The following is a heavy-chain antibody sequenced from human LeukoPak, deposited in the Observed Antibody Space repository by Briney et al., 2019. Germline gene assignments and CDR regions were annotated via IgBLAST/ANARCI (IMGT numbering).Heavy chain of an antibody. CDR1: GYSFTDYY. V-gene: IGHV1-2*02. CDR2: INPKTGGI. Sequence: ASVTVSCKASGYSFTDYYMHWVRQAPGQGLEWMGWINPKTGGIIYAQKFQDRVTMTRDTSISTGYMELSSLRSDDTATYFCAGGRGGYNVIDYWGQGTLVTVSS. CDR3: AGGRGGYNVIDY. D-gene: IGHD5-24*01. J-gene: IGHJ4*02.